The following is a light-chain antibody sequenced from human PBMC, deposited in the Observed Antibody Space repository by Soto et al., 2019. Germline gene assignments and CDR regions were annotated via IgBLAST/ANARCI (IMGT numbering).Light chain of an antibody. J-gene: IGLJ1*01. CDR3: RSYLHNSRYV. V-gene: IGLV2-18*02. CDR1: SSDVGKYDR. CDR2: EVT. Sequence: QSVLTQPPSVSGSPGQSVTISCSGTSSDVGKYDRVSWYQQFPGTAPKLIIYEVTNRPSGVPARFSGSKSGNTASLTISGLQAEDEADYYCRSYLHNSRYVFGTGTKVTVL.